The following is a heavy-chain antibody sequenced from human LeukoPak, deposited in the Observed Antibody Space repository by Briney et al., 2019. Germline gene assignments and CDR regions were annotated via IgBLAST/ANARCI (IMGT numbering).Heavy chain of an antibody. CDR2: RNPNSGNT. V-gene: IGHV1-8*01. J-gene: IGHJ5*02. D-gene: IGHD2-2*01. CDR1: GYTFTSYD. Sequence: ASVKVSCKASGYTFTSYDINWVRQATGQGLEWMGWRNPNSGNTGYAQKFQGRVTMTRNTSISTAYMELSSLRSEDTAVYYCARGLSLGYCISTSCYWFDPCGQGTLVTVSS. CDR3: ARGLSLGYCISTSCYWFDP.